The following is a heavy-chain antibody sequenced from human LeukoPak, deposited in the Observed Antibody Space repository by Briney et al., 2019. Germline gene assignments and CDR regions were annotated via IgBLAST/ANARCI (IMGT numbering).Heavy chain of an antibody. D-gene: IGHD2-15*01. Sequence: SETLSLTCTVSGGSISSGGYYWSWIRQHPGKGLEWIGYSYYSGSTYYNPSPKSRVTISVDTSKNQFSLKLSSVTAADTAVYYCARDRVVVVAAQYYYGMDVWGQGTTVTVSS. CDR1: GGSISSGGYY. V-gene: IGHV4-31*03. CDR2: SYYSGST. CDR3: ARDRVVVVAAQYYYGMDV. J-gene: IGHJ6*02.